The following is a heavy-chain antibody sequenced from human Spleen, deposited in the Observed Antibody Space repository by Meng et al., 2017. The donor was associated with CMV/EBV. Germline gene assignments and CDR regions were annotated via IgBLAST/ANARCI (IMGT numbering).Heavy chain of an antibody. CDR2: IRTKANNYAT. J-gene: IGHJ6*02. CDR1: GSTFSGST. V-gene: IGHV3-73*01. Sequence: GGSLRLSCAASGSTFSGSTIYWVRQASGKGLEWVGRIRTKANNYATEYAASVKGRFTCSRDDSKSTAYLQINSLKTEDTAVYYCIRGSSGGAYYGLDVWGQGTTVTVSS. D-gene: IGHD6-19*01. CDR3: IRGSSGGAYYGLDV.